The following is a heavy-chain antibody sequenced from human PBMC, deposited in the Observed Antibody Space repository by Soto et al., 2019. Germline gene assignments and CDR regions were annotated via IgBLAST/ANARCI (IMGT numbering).Heavy chain of an antibody. CDR3: ARIQGVYYYYGMDV. J-gene: IGHJ6*02. CDR2: ISSSSSYI. D-gene: IGHD2-8*01. CDR1: GFTFSSYS. Sequence: GGSLRLSCAASGFTFSSYSMNWVRQAPGKGLEWVSSISSSSSYIYYADSVKGRFTISRDNAKNSLYLQMNSLRAEDTAVYYCARIQGVYYYYGMDVWGQGTTVTVSS. V-gene: IGHV3-21*01.